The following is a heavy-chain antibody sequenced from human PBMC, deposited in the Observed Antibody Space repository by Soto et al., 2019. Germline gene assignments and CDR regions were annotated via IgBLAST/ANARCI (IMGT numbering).Heavy chain of an antibody. CDR2: IDSGGRRT. Sequence: EAHLVESGGGVVKPGGSLRLSCEASAFTFGSHTMNWVRQAPGKGLEWVSSIDSGGRRTFYADTVKGPLTITRDHAKNPPFLQMNSLRAEDTAVYFCTREVQPGVRREYDYWGQGTLVTASS. J-gene: IGHJ4*02. CDR3: TREVQPGVRREYDY. V-gene: IGHV3-21*01. CDR1: AFTFGSHT. D-gene: IGHD1-1*01.